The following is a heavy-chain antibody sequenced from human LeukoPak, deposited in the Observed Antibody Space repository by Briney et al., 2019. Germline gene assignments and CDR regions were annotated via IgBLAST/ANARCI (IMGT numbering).Heavy chain of an antibody. Sequence: PSGTLSLTCAVSGGSISSNNWWSWVRQSPGKGLEWIGEIYHSESTNYNPSLKSRVTISVDKSKNQFSLKLSSVTAADTAVYYCARGEHIVVVTAGEYFFDYWGQGTLVTVSS. D-gene: IGHD2-21*02. CDR3: ARGEHIVVVTAGEYFFDY. CDR1: GGSISSNNW. J-gene: IGHJ4*02. V-gene: IGHV4-4*02. CDR2: IYHSEST.